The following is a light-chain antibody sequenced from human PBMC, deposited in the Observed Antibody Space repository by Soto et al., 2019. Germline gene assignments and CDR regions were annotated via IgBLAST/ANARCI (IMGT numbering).Light chain of an antibody. CDR2: GTS. CDR1: QSVTNY. J-gene: IGKJ3*01. Sequence: EIFLTQSPDTLSLSPGERATLSCRASQSVTNYIAWYQQRPGQPPRVLIYGTSIRATGIPERFSGGGSGTDFTLTITRLESEDFAVYYCQQYGSSLFTFGPGTKVDFK. V-gene: IGKV3-20*01. CDR3: QQYGSSLFT.